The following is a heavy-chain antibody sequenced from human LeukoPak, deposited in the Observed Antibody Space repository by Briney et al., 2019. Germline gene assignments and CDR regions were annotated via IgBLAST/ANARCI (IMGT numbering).Heavy chain of an antibody. J-gene: IGHJ4*02. Sequence: ASVKVSCKASGYSFINYGVSWVRQAPGQGLEWMGWISTYNGDTNYAQKLQGRVTMTTDTSTSTAYMELRSLRSDDTAVYYCARDLDTYYYDSTYDYWGQGTLVTVSS. D-gene: IGHD3-22*01. CDR1: GYSFINYG. V-gene: IGHV1-18*01. CDR3: ARDLDTYYYDSTYDY. CDR2: ISTYNGDT.